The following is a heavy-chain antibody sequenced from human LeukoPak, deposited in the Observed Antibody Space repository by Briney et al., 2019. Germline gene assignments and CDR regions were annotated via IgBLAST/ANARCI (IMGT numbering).Heavy chain of an antibody. J-gene: IGHJ5*02. D-gene: IGHD1-26*01. CDR1: GFTFSSYS. V-gene: IGHV3-21*01. CDR2: ISSSSSYI. Sequence: GGSLRLSCAASGFTFSSYSMNWVRQAPGKGLEWVSSISSSSSYIYYADSVKGRFTISRDNAKNSLYLQMNSLRAEDTAVYYCARDYAQRWELLDTYNWFDPWGRGTLVTVSS. CDR3: ARDYAQRWELLDTYNWFDP.